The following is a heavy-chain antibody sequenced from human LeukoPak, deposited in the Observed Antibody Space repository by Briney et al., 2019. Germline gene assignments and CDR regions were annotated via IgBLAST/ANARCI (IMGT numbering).Heavy chain of an antibody. J-gene: IGHJ4*02. V-gene: IGHV4-34*01. CDR1: AGSFSGYY. CDR2: ITHSGST. Sequence: SETLSLTCGVYAGSFSGYYWTWIRQSPGKGLEWIGKITHSGSTKYNPSLKSRVTISIDTSNNQFSLKLSSVTAADTAVYYCARRETEYYDILTGYYHLGPDFDYWGQGTLVTVSS. CDR3: ARRETEYYDILTGYYHLGPDFDY. D-gene: IGHD3-9*01.